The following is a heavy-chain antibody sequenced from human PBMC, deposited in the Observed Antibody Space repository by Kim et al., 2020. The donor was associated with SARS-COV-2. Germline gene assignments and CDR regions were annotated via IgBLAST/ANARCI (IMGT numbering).Heavy chain of an antibody. D-gene: IGHD4-17*01. CDR1: GFTFSSYA. V-gene: IGHV3-30-3*01. Sequence: GGSLRLSCAASGFTFSSYAMHWVRQAPGKGLEWVAVISYDGSNKYYADSVKGRFTISRDNSKNTLYLQMNSLRAEDTAVYYCARDLTVTKSRTLDYWGQGTLVTVSS. CDR3: ARDLTVTKSRTLDY. CDR2: ISYDGSNK. J-gene: IGHJ4*02.